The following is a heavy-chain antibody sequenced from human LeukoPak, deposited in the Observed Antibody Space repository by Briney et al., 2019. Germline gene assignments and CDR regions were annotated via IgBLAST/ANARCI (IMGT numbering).Heavy chain of an antibody. V-gene: IGHV4-59*01. CDR3: ARGGAAGTDY. CDR1: GGSISSYY. J-gene: IGHJ4*02. CDR2: IDYSGST. D-gene: IGHD6-13*01. Sequence: KPSETLSLTCTVSGGSISSYYWSWIRQPPGKGLEWIGYIDYSGSTNYNPSLKSRVTISVDASKNQFSLKLSSVTAADTAVYYCARGGAAGTDYWGQGTLVTVSS.